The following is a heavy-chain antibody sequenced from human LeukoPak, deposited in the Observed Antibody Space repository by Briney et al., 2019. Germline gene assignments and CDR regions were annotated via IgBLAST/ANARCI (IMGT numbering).Heavy chain of an antibody. CDR1: GGTFSSYA. CDR3: ARDSPSITIFGVAPEIYFDY. D-gene: IGHD3-3*01. J-gene: IGHJ4*02. CDR2: IIPIFGTA. V-gene: IGHV1-69*13. Sequence: SVKVSCKASGGTFSSYAISWVRQAPGQGLEWMGGIIPIFGTANYAQKFQGRVTITADESTSTAYMELSSLRSEDTAVYYCARDSPSITIFGVAPEIYFDYWGQGTLVTVSS.